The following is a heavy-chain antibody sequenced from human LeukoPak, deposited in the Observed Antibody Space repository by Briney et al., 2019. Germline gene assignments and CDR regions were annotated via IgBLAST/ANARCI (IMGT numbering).Heavy chain of an antibody. CDR2: IPSSDITT. D-gene: IGHD1-14*01. CDR3: ARNRLYNNYMDV. CDR1: GFTFSSYE. J-gene: IGHJ6*03. Sequence: GGSLRLSCAASGFTFSSYEMNWVRQAPGKGLEGISYIPSSDITTYYADSVKGRFTISRDNAKNSLYLQMNSLRGEDTAVYYCARNRLYNNYMDVWGKGTTVTISS. V-gene: IGHV3-48*03.